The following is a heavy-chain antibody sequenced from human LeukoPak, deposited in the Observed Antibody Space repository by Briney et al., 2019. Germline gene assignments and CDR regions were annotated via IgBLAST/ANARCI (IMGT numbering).Heavy chain of an antibody. D-gene: IGHD3-10*01. V-gene: IGHV1-69*13. CDR1: GGTFSSYA. CDR3: ARVHSLFMVRGVTPLRYYYGMDV. CDR2: IIPIFGTA. Sequence: GASVKVSCKASGGTFSSYAISWVRQASGQGLEWMGGIIPIFGTANYAQKFQGRVTITADESTSTAYMELSSLRSEDTAVYYCARVHSLFMVRGVTPLRYYYGMDVWGQGTTVTVSS. J-gene: IGHJ6*02.